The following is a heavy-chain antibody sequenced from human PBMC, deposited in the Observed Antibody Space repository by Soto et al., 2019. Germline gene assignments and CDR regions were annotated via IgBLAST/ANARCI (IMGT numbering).Heavy chain of an antibody. CDR2: ICYSGST. Sequence: TLSLTCAVSGGSISSGGYSWSWIRQPPGKGLEWIGYICYSGSTYYNPSLKSRVTISVDTSKNQFSLKLSSVTAADTAVYYCARGRIEDIVLVPAAILLDYWGQGTLVTVSS. D-gene: IGHD2-2*01. CDR1: GGSISSGGYS. J-gene: IGHJ4*02. V-gene: IGHV4-30-2*05. CDR3: ARGRIEDIVLVPAAILLDY.